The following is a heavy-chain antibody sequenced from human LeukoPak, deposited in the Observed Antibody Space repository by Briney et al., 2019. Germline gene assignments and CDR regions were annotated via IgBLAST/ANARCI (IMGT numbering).Heavy chain of an antibody. Sequence: GGSLRLSCAASGFTFSSYEMNWVRQAPGKGLEWVSYISSSGSTIYYADSVKGRFTISRDNSKNTLYLQMNSLRAEDTAVYSCAKDRVGALLYFDSWGQGTLVTVSS. CDR2: ISSSGSTI. D-gene: IGHD1-26*01. V-gene: IGHV3-48*03. J-gene: IGHJ4*02. CDR1: GFTFSSYE. CDR3: AKDRVGALLYFDS.